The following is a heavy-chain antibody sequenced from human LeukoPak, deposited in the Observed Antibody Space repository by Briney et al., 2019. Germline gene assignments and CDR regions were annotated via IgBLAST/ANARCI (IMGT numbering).Heavy chain of an antibody. CDR3: ARSTYDFWSAYSFDL. CDR2: INPNSGGT. CDR1: GYTFTGYY. V-gene: IGHV1-2*02. D-gene: IGHD3-3*01. J-gene: IGHJ4*02. Sequence: ASVKVSCKASGYTFTGYYMHWVRQAPGQGLEWMGWINPNSGGTNYAQKFQGRVTMTKDTSISTAFLEVSSLRPDDTAVYYCARSTYDFWSAYSFDLWGQGTLVTVSS.